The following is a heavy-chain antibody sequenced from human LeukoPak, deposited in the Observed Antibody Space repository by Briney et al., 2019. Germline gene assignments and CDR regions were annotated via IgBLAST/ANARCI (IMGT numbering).Heavy chain of an antibody. V-gene: IGHV4-4*07. Sequence: SETLSLPCTVSGASISSYYWRWIRKPAGKGLEWIGRIFTSGSTNYNPSLKSRVTMSVDTSKNQFSLKLSSVTAADTAVYYCARGPPADTVTSYFDYWGQGTLVTVSS. CDR2: IFTSGST. J-gene: IGHJ4*02. CDR3: ARGPPADTVTSYFDY. D-gene: IGHD4-11*01. CDR1: GASISSYY.